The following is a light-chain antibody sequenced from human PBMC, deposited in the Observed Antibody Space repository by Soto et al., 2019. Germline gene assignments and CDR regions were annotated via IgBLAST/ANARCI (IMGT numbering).Light chain of an antibody. V-gene: IGLV2-14*01. J-gene: IGLJ1*01. CDR3: SSYTSTNTYV. Sequence: QSVLTQPASVSGSAGQSITISCSGTMRDVGAYNLVSWYQQHPGKAPKVLIYEVSNRFSGVSDRFSGTKSGNTASLTISGLQAEDEAEYFCSSYTSTNTYVFGSGTKVTVL. CDR2: EVS. CDR1: MRDVGAYNL.